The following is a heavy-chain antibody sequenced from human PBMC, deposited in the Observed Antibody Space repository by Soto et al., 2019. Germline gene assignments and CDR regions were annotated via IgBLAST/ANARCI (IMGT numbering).Heavy chain of an antibody. Sequence: GGSLRLSCAASGFTFRRFGMHWVRQAPGKGLEWVALISYNADYKYYADSVKGRFTISRDNSMNTLTLQMNSLTTEDTAVYYCVKDPSGYVTELVFESRSQGTRVTVSS. CDR1: GFTFRRFG. V-gene: IGHV3-30*18. D-gene: IGHD5-12*01. J-gene: IGHJ4*02. CDR2: ISYNADYK. CDR3: VKDPSGYVTELVFES.